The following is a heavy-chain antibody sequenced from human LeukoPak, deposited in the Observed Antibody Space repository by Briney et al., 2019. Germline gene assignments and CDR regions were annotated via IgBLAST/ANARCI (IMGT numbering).Heavy chain of an antibody. CDR3: ARVVERYDFWSGYPN. Sequence: GGSLRLSCAASGFTVSSYYMTWVRQAPGKGLEWVSVFYSGGSTYYADSVKGRFTISRDNSKNTLYLQMNSLRAEDTAVYYCARVVERYDFWSGYPNWGQGTLVTVSS. V-gene: IGHV3-53*01. J-gene: IGHJ4*02. CDR1: GFTVSSYY. D-gene: IGHD3-3*01. CDR2: FYSGGST.